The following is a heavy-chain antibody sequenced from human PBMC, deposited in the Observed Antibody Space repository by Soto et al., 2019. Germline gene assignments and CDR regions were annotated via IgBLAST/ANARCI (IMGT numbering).Heavy chain of an antibody. J-gene: IGHJ5*02. CDR3: ARDHPAELYWFDP. D-gene: IGHD1-7*01. Sequence: QVQLVQSGAEVKKPGASVKVSCKASRYTFTSYGISWVRQAPGQGLEWMGWISAYNGNTNYAQKLQGRVTMTTDTSTSPAYMELRSLRSVDTAVYYCARDHPAELYWFDPWGQGTLVTVSS. CDR1: RYTFTSYG. V-gene: IGHV1-18*01. CDR2: ISAYNGNT.